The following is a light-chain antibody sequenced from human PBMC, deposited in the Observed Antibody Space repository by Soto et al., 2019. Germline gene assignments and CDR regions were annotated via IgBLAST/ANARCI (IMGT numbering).Light chain of an antibody. CDR1: SSDVGAFNQ. J-gene: IGLJ3*02. Sequence: QSALTQPASVSGSPGQSITISCTGTSSDVGAFNQVSWYQQHPGKAPKLIIYDVSNRPSGVSKRISGSKSGNTASLTISGLQAEDEAEYHCSSHASGSTLLFGGGTKLTVL. CDR3: SSHASGSTLL. V-gene: IGLV2-14*03. CDR2: DVS.